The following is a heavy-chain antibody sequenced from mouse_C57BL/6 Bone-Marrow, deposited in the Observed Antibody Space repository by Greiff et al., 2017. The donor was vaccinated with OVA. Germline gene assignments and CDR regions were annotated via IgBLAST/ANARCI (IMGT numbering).Heavy chain of an antibody. CDR1: GYTFTTYP. D-gene: IGHD2-2*01. Sequence: VQLQESGAELVKPGASVKMSCKASGYTFTTYPIEWMKQNHGKSLEWIGNFHPYNDDTKYNEKFKGKATLTVEKSSSTVYLELSRLTSDDSAVYYCARRYYGYGYAMDYWGQGTSVTVSS. J-gene: IGHJ4*01. CDR3: ARRYYGYGYAMDY. V-gene: IGHV1-47*01. CDR2: FHPYNDDT.